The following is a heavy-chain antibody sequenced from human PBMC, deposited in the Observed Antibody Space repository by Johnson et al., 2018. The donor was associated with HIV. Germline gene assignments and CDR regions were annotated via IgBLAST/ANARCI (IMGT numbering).Heavy chain of an antibody. J-gene: IGHJ3*02. CDR3: AKGEVVDIVATIEPTFDI. CDR2: IWYDGSNK. CDR1: GFTFSSYG. D-gene: IGHD5-12*01. Sequence: QVQLVESGGGVVQPGRSLRLSCVVSGFTFSSYGMHWVRQAPGKGLEWVAVIWYDGSNKYYADSVKGRFTISRDNSKNTVYLQMNSLRAEDTAVYYCAKGEVVDIVATIEPTFDIWGQGTMVAVSS. V-gene: IGHV3-33*06.